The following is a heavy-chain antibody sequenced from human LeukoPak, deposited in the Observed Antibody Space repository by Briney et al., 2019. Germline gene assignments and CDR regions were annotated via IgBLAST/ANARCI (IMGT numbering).Heavy chain of an antibody. CDR1: GFTFDDYA. J-gene: IGHJ4*02. CDR3: AKDRGVIAVAGHFDY. D-gene: IGHD6-19*01. V-gene: IGHV3-23*01. Sequence: GGSLRLSCAASGFTFDDYAMHWVRQAPGKGLEWVSAISGSGGSTYYADSVKGRFTISRDNSKNTLYLQMNSLRAADTAVYYCAKDRGVIAVAGHFDYWGQGTLVTVSS. CDR2: ISGSGGST.